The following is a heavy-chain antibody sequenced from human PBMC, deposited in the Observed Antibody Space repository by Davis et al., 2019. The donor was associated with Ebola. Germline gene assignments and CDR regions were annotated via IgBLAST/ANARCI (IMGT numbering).Heavy chain of an antibody. CDR1: GYTFTGYY. V-gene: IGHV1-8*02. D-gene: IGHD3-16*01. Sequence: ASVKVSCKASGYTFTGYYMHWVRQAPGQGLEWMGWINPNSGNTGYAQKFQGRVTMTRNTSISTAYMELSSLRSEDTAMYFCARGTRSFDSWGQGTLVIVSS. CDR2: INPNSGNT. CDR3: ARGTRSFDS. J-gene: IGHJ5*01.